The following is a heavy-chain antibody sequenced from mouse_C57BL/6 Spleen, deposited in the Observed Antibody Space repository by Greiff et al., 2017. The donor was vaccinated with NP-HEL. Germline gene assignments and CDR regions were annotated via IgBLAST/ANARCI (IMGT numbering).Heavy chain of an antibody. Sequence: VQLQQPGAELVRPGSSVKLSCKASGYTFTSYWLDWVQQRPGQGLEWIGNIYPSDSETHYNQKFTDKATLTVDKSSSTAYMQLSSLTSEDSAVYYCARTATVEAMDYWGQGTSVTVSS. CDR1: GYTFTSYW. CDR3: ARTATVEAMDY. D-gene: IGHD1-1*01. CDR2: IYPSDSET. J-gene: IGHJ4*01. V-gene: IGHV1-61*01.